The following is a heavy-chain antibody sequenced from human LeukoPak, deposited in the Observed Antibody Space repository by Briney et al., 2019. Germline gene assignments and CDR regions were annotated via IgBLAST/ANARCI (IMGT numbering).Heavy chain of an antibody. CDR2: IYYSGST. Sequence: SETLSLTCTVSGGSISSSSSYWGWIRQPPGRGLEWIGYIYYSGSTNYNPSLKSRVTISVDTSKNQFSLKLSSVTAADTAVYYCARAGIPPYYYYYMDVWGKGTTVTVSS. J-gene: IGHJ6*03. CDR1: GGSISSSSSY. D-gene: IGHD2-2*02. CDR3: ARAGIPPYYYYYMDV. V-gene: IGHV4-61*05.